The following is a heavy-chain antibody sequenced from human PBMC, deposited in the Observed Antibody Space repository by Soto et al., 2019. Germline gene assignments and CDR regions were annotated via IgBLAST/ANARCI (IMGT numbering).Heavy chain of an antibody. D-gene: IGHD1-26*01. CDR3: VRQVGATGSYTYAV. J-gene: IGHJ3*01. V-gene: IGHV4-59*02. CDR2: VYDSGST. CDR1: GASVINDY. Sequence: QVQLQESGPGVVKPSETLSLTCTVTGASVINDYWNWIRHPPGKGLEWIWFVYDSGSTSYNSSLKSRLTISVDTSKNQFSLKLSSVTAADTAVYYCVRQVGATGSYTYAVWGQGTMVTVSS.